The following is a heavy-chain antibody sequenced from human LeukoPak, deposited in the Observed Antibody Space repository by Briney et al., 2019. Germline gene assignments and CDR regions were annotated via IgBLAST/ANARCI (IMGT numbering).Heavy chain of an antibody. CDR3: ARDRVVTPSSSSRTFDP. V-gene: IGHV4-34*01. J-gene: IGHJ5*02. Sequence: PSETLSLTCAVYGGSFSGYYWSWIRQPPGKGLEWIGEINHSGSTNYNPSLKSRVTISVDTSKNQFSLKLSSVTAADTAVYYCARDRVVTPSSSSRTFDPWGQGTLVTVSS. CDR2: INHSGST. CDR1: GGSFSGYY. D-gene: IGHD4-23*01.